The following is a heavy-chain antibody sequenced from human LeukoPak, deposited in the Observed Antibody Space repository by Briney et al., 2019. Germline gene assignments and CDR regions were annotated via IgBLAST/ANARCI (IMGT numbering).Heavy chain of an antibody. Sequence: PGGSLRLSCAASGFTFSSYAMSWVRQAPGKGLEWVSAISGSGGSTYYADSVKGRFTISRDNSKNTLYLQMYSLRAEDTAVYYCAKEGIFGVLMQYYFDYWGQGTLVTVSS. J-gene: IGHJ4*02. D-gene: IGHD3-3*01. CDR2: ISGSGGST. V-gene: IGHV3-23*01. CDR3: AKEGIFGVLMQYYFDY. CDR1: GFTFSSYA.